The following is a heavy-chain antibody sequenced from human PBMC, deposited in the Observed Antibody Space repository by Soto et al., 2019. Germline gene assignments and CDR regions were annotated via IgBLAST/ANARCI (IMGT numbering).Heavy chain of an antibody. J-gene: IGHJ4*02. V-gene: IGHV3-30*18. CDR1: GFTFSSYG. D-gene: IGHD3-22*01. Sequence: GGSLRLSCAASGFTFSSYGMHWVRQAPGKGLEWVAVISYDGSNKYYADSVKGRFTISRDNSKNTLYLQMNSLRAEDTAVYYCAKGGTMIVVALPDYWGQGTLVTVSS. CDR2: ISYDGSNK. CDR3: AKGGTMIVVALPDY.